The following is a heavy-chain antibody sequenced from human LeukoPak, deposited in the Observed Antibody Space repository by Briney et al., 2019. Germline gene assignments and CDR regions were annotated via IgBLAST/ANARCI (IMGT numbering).Heavy chain of an antibody. CDR3: AKAYYDSSGHNGYFDY. Sequence: GGSLRLSCAASGFTFSSYGMHWVRQAPGKGLEWVAVIWYDGSNKYYADSVKGRFTISRDNFKNTLYLQMNSLRAEDTAVYYCAKAYYDSSGHNGYFDYWGQGTLVTVSS. V-gene: IGHV3-33*06. J-gene: IGHJ4*02. CDR2: IWYDGSNK. D-gene: IGHD3-22*01. CDR1: GFTFSSYG.